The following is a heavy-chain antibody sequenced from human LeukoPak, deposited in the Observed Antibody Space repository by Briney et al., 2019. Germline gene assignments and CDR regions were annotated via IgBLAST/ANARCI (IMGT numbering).Heavy chain of an antibody. CDR1: GFTFSNYG. J-gene: IGHJ6*04. Sequence: GGSLRLSCGASGFTFSNYGMSWVRQAPGKGLEWVSGISGSGDATFYAGSVKGRFTISRDNAKNSLYLQMNSLRAEDTAVYYCAELGITMIGGVWGKGTTVTISS. CDR3: AELGITMIGGV. D-gene: IGHD3-10*02. CDR2: ISGSGDAT. V-gene: IGHV3-23*01.